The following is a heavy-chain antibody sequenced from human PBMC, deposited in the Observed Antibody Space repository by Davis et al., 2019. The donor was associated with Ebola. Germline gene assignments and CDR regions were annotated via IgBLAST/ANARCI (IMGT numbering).Heavy chain of an antibody. CDR1: GFTFSSYG. CDR3: AKDQEKYCSSTSCQTLDP. CDR2: IRYDGSNK. J-gene: IGHJ5*02. V-gene: IGHV3-30*02. D-gene: IGHD2-2*01. Sequence: GESLKISCAASGFTFSSYGMHWVRQAPGKGLEWVAFIRYDGSNKYYADSVKGRFTISRDNSKNTLYLQMNSLRAEDTAVYYCAKDQEKYCSSTSCQTLDPWGQGTLVTVSS.